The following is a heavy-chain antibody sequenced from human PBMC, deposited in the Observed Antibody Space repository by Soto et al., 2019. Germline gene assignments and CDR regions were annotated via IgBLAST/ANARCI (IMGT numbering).Heavy chain of an antibody. Sequence: GGSLRLSCAASGFTFSSYGMHWVRQAPGKGLEWVAVISYDGSNKYYADSVKGRFTISRDNSKNTLYLQMNSLRAEDTAVYYCAKVRYDSSGYLGLGAFDIWGQGTMVTVSS. V-gene: IGHV3-30*18. CDR2: ISYDGSNK. J-gene: IGHJ3*02. D-gene: IGHD3-22*01. CDR1: GFTFSSYG. CDR3: AKVRYDSSGYLGLGAFDI.